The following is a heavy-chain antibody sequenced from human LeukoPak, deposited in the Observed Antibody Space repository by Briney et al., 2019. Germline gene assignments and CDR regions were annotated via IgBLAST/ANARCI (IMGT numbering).Heavy chain of an antibody. Sequence: XLXLTXXVXXGSIXSGAYYWSWIRQHPGKGLEWIGSIYYSGSTYYNPSLKSRVTISIDTSKNQFSLKLSSVTAADTAVYYCARVTSGYIGPLDYWGQGTLVTVSS. CDR3: ARVTSGYIGPLDY. V-gene: IGHV4-31*02. D-gene: IGHD3-22*01. J-gene: IGHJ4*02. CDR1: XGSIXSGAYY. CDR2: IYYSGST.